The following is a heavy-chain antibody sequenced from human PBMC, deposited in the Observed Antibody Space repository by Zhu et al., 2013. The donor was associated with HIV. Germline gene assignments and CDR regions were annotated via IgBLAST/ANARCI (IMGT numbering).Heavy chain of an antibody. CDR2: ISAYNGNT. V-gene: IGHV1-18*01. J-gene: IGHJ1*01. Sequence: QVQLVQSGAEVKKPGASVKVSCKASGYTFTSYGISWVRQAPGQGLEWMGWISAYNGNTNYAQKLQGRVTMTTDTSTSTAYMELRSLRSDDTAVYYCARDIPLYCSSCQAEYFQHWGQGTLVTVSS. CDR1: GYTFTSYG. CDR3: ARDIPLYCSSCQAEYFQH. D-gene: IGHD6-13*01.